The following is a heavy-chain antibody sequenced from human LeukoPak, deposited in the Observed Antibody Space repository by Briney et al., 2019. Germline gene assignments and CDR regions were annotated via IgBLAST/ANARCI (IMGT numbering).Heavy chain of an antibody. CDR1: GGSLSGYY. V-gene: IGHV4-34*01. CDR3: ARGGKYCSGGSCYLLDY. J-gene: IGHJ4*02. CDR2: INHSGST. D-gene: IGHD2-15*01. Sequence: PSETLSLTCAVYGGSLSGYYWSWIRQPPGKGLEWIGEINHSGSTNYNPSLKSRVTISVDTSKNQFSLKLTSVTAADSAVYYCARGGKYCSGGSCYLLDYWGQGILVTVSS.